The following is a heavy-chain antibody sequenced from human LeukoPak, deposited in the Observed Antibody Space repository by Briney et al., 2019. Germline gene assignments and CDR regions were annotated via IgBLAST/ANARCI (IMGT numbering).Heavy chain of an antibody. V-gene: IGHV3-74*01. CDR1: GFAFSSYW. D-gene: IGHD6-19*01. CDR3: ARGEAVAGNDH. CDR2: INGDGYSI. J-gene: IGHJ4*02. Sequence: EGSLRLSCAASGFAFSSYWMHWVRQAPGKGLVWLSRINGDGYSISYADSVKGRFTISRDNAKKTLYLQMNSLRAEDTAMYYCARGEAVAGNDHWGQGTLVTVSS.